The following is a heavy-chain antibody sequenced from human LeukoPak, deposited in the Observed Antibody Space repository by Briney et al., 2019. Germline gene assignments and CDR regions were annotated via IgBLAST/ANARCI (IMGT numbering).Heavy chain of an antibody. V-gene: IGHV4-59*01. Sequence: SETLSLTCTVSGGSTSDYYWSWIRQPPGKGLEWIGYIYYTGSTNYNPSLKSRVTISIDTSKNQFSLKLSSVTAADTALYYCARDYSMTHAFDIWGQRTLVTVSS. D-gene: IGHD1-26*01. CDR2: IYYTGST. J-gene: IGHJ3*02. CDR3: ARDYSMTHAFDI. CDR1: GGSTSDYY.